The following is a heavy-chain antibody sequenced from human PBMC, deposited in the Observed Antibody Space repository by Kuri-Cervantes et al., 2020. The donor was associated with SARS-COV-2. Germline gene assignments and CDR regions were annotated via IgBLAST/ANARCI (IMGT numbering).Heavy chain of an antibody. CDR2: IYYDGRT. Sequence: GSLRLSCTVSGGSISSGGYYWGWIRQPPGKGLEFIGTIYYDGRTYYNTSLKSRVTISVDTSKNQFPLKLSSVTAADTAVYYCARHDYWGQGTLVTVSS. J-gene: IGHJ4*02. V-gene: IGHV4-39*01. CDR3: ARHDY. CDR1: GGSISSGGYY.